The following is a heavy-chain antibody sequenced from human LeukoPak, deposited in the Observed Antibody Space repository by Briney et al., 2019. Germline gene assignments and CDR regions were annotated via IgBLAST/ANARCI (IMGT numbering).Heavy chain of an antibody. CDR1: GGTFNTYT. CDR3: ARPTMSYYDSFGYYRDFDY. D-gene: IGHD3-22*01. V-gene: IGHV1-69*13. J-gene: IGHJ4*02. CDR2: IIPIHGTT. Sequence: VASVKVSCKTSGGTFNTYTLNWVRQAPVQGLEWVGGIIPIHGTTNYAQKFQGRVTLTADESTSTVYMELSSLTSEDTAVYYCARPTMSYYDSFGYYRDFDYWGQGTLVTVSS.